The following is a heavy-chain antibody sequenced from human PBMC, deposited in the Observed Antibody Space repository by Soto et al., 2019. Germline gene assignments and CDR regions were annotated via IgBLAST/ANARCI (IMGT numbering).Heavy chain of an antibody. CDR1: GYTFTDYG. CDR3: ARDREYYYDSSGNYYYHYGMDV. V-gene: IGHV1-18*04. CDR2: ISGYNGNT. J-gene: IGHJ6*02. D-gene: IGHD3-22*01. Sequence: ASVKVSCKASGYTFTDYGISWVRQAPGQGLEWMGWISGYNGNTKYAQKFQGRVTMTTDTPTNTAYMELRSLRSDDTAVYYCARDREYYYDSSGNYYYHYGMDVWGQGTTVTAP.